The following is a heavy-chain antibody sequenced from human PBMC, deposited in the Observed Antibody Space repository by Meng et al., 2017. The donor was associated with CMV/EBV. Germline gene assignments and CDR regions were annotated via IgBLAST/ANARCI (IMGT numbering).Heavy chain of an antibody. CDR3: ARVTSRVAGAFDY. V-gene: IGHV4-30-4*08. CDR1: GGSSSSGDYY. Sequence: ELGPGLVKPSKTLSPTCTVSGGSSSSGDYYWSWIRRPPGKGLEWIGYIYYSGSTYYNPSHKGRVTISVDTSRNQFSLKLSSVTAADTAVYYCARVTSRVAGAFDYWGQGTLVTVSS. CDR2: IYYSGST. D-gene: IGHD1-14*01. J-gene: IGHJ4*02.